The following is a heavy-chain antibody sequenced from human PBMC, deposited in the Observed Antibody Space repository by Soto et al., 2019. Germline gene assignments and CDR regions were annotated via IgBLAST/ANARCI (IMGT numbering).Heavy chain of an antibody. CDR2: IRSKANSYAT. D-gene: IGHD3-22*01. CDR1: GFTFSGSA. CDR3: TREISHYYDSSGYYFDAFDI. Sequence: GGSLRLSCAASGFTFSGSAMHWVRQASGKGLEWVGRIRSKANSYATAYAASVKGRFTISRDDSKNTAYPQMNSLKTEDTAVYYCTREISHYYDSSGYYFDAFDIWGQGTMVTVSS. V-gene: IGHV3-73*01. J-gene: IGHJ3*02.